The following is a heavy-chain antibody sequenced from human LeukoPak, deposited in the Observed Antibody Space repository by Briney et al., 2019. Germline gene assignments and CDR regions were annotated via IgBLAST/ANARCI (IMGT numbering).Heavy chain of an antibody. D-gene: IGHD3-3*01. V-gene: IGHV3-13*01. CDR2: IGTAGDT. Sequence: GGSLRLSCAASGFTLSSYAMHWVRQPAGKGLEWVSAIGTAGDTFYPGSVKGRFTISRDNAKNSLYLQMNSLRAEDTAVYYCARDLGPAENYDFWSGYYTRGAFDIWGQGTMVTVSS. CDR3: ARDLGPAENYDFWSGYYTRGAFDI. CDR1: GFTLSSYA. J-gene: IGHJ3*02.